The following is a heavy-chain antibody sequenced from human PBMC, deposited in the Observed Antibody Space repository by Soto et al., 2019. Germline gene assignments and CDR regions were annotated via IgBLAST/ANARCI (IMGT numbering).Heavy chain of an antibody. J-gene: IGHJ3*02. CDR2: IVVGSGNT. V-gene: IGHV1-58*01. CDR3: AADVLTYGNGGYFFDGFDN. D-gene: IGHD2-15*01. Sequence: GXPVKIFIKGSGLPMRNSAVTCLRQRRERRQEWIGWIVVGSGNTNYAQDFQGRVTIKRDMSTDTVYMELSSLSSEDSAVFFCAADVLTYGNGGYFFDGFDNWGQGTKVTGSS. CDR1: GLPMRNSA.